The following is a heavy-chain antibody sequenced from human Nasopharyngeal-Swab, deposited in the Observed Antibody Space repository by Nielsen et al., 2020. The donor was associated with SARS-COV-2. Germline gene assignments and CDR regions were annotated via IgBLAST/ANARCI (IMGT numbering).Heavy chain of an antibody. V-gene: IGHV3-30*18. CDR2: ISSGGRTQ. D-gene: IGHD2-2*01. CDR1: GFTFRNHG. Sequence: GESLKISCAASGFTFRNHGMHWVRQAPGKGLEWVAIISSGGRTQVYADSVEGRFTISRDDPENTLYLQMNSLRPEDTVVYYCAKESSTYYYDNWGQGTLVTVSS. CDR3: AKESSTYYYDN. J-gene: IGHJ4*02.